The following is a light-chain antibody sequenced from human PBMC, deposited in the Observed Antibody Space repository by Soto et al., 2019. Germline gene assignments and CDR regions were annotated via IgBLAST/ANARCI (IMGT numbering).Light chain of an antibody. Sequence: DIQMTQSPSSLSASVGDGVTITRRASQAIRNSLAWYQQKPGKVPKRLTYGASTLQSGVPSRFSGSGSGADFALTISSLQPDGVPTYYCQNYNSVSRKFGGGTKVDIK. CDR2: GAS. V-gene: IGKV1-27*01. J-gene: IGKJ4*02. CDR3: QNYNSVSRK. CDR1: QAIRNS.